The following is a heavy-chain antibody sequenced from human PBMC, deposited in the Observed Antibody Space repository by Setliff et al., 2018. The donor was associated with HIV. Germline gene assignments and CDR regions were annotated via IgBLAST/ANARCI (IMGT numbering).Heavy chain of an antibody. CDR3: ARGLGIAAAGSRRQDNWFDP. D-gene: IGHD6-13*01. J-gene: IGHJ5*02. Sequence: NLPETLSLTCAVFGYSISSGYFWAWIRQPPGKGLEWIGSIYHSGSTYYNPSLKSRVTKSVDTSKNQFSLRLSSVTAADTAMYYCARGLGIAAAGSRRQDNWFDPWGQGTLVTVSS. V-gene: IGHV4-38-2*01. CDR2: IYHSGST. CDR1: GYSISSGYF.